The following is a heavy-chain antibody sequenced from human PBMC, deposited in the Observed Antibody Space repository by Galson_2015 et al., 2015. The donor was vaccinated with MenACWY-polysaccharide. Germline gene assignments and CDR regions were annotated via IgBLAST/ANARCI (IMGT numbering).Heavy chain of an antibody. V-gene: IGHV5-51*01. CDR1: GYSFTSYW. D-gene: IGHD3-22*01. Sequence: QSGAEVKKPGESPKISCKGSGYSFTSYWIGWVRQMPGKGLEWMGIIYPGDSDTRYSPSFQGQVTISADKSISTAYLQWSSLKASDTAMYYCARAGPRDSYYYDSSGYYSGIPHPDYWGQGTLVTVSS. CDR2: IYPGDSDT. J-gene: IGHJ4*02. CDR3: ARAGPRDSYYYDSSGYYSGIPHPDY.